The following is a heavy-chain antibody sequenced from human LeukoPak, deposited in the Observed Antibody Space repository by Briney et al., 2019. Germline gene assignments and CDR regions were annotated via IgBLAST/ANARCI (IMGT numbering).Heavy chain of an antibody. D-gene: IGHD6-25*01. V-gene: IGHV4-31*03. CDR1: GGSISSGGYY. CDR3: ARAVERLFAAFDI. J-gene: IGHJ3*02. Sequence: PSETLSLTCTVSGGSISSGGYYWSWIRQHPGKGLEWIGYIYYSGSTYYNPSLKSRVTISVDTSKNQFSLKLNSVTAADTAVYYCARAVERLFAAFDIWGQGTMVTVSS. CDR2: IYYSGST.